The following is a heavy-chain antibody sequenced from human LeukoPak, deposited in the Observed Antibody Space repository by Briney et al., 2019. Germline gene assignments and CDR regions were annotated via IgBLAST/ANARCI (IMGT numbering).Heavy chain of an antibody. CDR2: ITSSGGTI. CDR1: GFTFSNYE. V-gene: IGHV3-48*03. Sequence: PGGSLRLSCAASGFTFSNYEMNWVRQALGKGLEWLSYITSSGGTIYYADSVKGRFTISRDNAKNSLDLQMNSLRGEDTAVYYCASILGGTRARGFDLWGQGTLVTVSS. J-gene: IGHJ4*02. CDR3: ASILGGTRARGFDL. D-gene: IGHD1-26*01.